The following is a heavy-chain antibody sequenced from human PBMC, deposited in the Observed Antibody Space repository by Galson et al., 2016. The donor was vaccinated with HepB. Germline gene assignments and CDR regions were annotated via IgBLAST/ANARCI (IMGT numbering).Heavy chain of an antibody. J-gene: IGHJ4*02. CDR1: GGSINSVGYH. D-gene: IGHD3-9*01. CDR3: ARHPERHFDWSGDYFDY. V-gene: IGHV4-39*01. CDR2: FYYTGTT. Sequence: ETLSLTCTVSGGSINSVGYHWAWVRQPPGQGLEWIATFYYTGTTYYNPSLQSRVAISVDTSNNQFSLNLSSVIATDTAVYYCARHPERHFDWSGDYFDYWGQGTLVTVSS.